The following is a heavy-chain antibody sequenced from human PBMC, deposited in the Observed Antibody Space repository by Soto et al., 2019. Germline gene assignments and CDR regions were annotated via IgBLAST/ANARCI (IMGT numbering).Heavy chain of an antibody. Sequence: PSETLSLTCTVSGGSISSGDYYWSWIRQPPGKGLEWIGYIYYSGSTYYNPSLKSRVTISVDTSKNQFSLKLSSVTAADTAVYYCARETVVAAGNWFDPWGQGTLVTVSS. CDR3: ARETVVAAGNWFDP. V-gene: IGHV4-30-4*01. CDR1: GGSISSGDYY. D-gene: IGHD2-15*01. J-gene: IGHJ5*02. CDR2: IYYSGST.